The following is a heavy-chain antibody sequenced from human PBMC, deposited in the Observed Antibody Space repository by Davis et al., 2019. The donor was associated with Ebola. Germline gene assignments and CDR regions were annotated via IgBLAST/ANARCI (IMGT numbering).Heavy chain of an antibody. CDR2: ISYDGSNK. J-gene: IGHJ2*01. CDR3: AGDEGPDWYFDL. V-gene: IGHV3-30*14. Sequence: PGGSLRLSCAASGFTSSSYAMHWVRQAPGKGLEWVAIISYDGSNKYYADSVKGRFTISRHNSKNTLYLQMNSLRAEDTAVYYCAGDEGPDWYFDLWGRGTLVTVSS. CDR1: GFTSSSYA.